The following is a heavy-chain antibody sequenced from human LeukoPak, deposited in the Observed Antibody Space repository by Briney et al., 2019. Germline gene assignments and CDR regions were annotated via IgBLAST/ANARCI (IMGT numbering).Heavy chain of an antibody. CDR1: GYTFTSYD. J-gene: IGHJ4*02. CDR3: ARDRGDFDY. Sequence: ASVKVSCKASGYTFTSYDINWVRQAPGQGLEWMGGIIPIFGTANYAQKFQGRVTITADESTSTAYMELSSLRSEDTAVYYCARDRGDFDYWGQGTLVTVSS. CDR2: IIPIFGTA. D-gene: IGHD3-10*01. V-gene: IGHV1-69*13.